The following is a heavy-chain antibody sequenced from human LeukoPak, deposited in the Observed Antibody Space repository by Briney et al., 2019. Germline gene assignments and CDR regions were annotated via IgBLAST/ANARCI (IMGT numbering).Heavy chain of an antibody. CDR1: GYTFTGYF. CDR3: AREDPWSFDP. V-gene: IGHV1-18*04. Sequence: ASVKVSCKASGYTFTGYFMHWVRQAPGQGLEWMGWISAYNGNTNYAQKLQGRVTMTTDTSTSTAYMELRSLRSDDTAVYYCAREDPWSFDPWGQGTLVTVSS. J-gene: IGHJ5*02. CDR2: ISAYNGNT.